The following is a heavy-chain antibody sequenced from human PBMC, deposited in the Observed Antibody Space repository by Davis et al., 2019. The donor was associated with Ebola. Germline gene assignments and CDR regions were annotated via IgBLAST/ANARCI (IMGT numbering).Heavy chain of an antibody. Sequence: ASVKVSCKASGYTFTGYYMHWVRQAPGQGLEWMGRINTNTGDPTYAQGFTGRFVFSLDTSVSTAYLQISSLKAEDTAVYYCARCEENPDTTMVSCFDYWGQGTLVTVSS. J-gene: IGHJ4*02. D-gene: IGHD5-18*01. CDR1: GYTFTGYY. CDR3: ARCEENPDTTMVSCFDY. V-gene: IGHV7-4-1*02. CDR2: INTNTGDP.